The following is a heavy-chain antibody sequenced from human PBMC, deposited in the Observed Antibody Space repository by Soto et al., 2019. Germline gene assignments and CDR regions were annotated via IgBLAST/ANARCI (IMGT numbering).Heavy chain of an antibody. V-gene: IGHV1-18*01. CDR1: GYTFTSYG. CDR2: ISAYNGNT. CDR3: ARDPVVPAAMGY. D-gene: IGHD2-2*01. Sequence: QVQLVQSGAEVKKPGASVKVSCKASGYTFTSYGISWVRQAPGQGLEWMGWISAYNGNTNYAQKLRGTXXMXTXXSTSTAYMELRSLRSDDTAVYYCARDPVVPAAMGYWGQGTLVTVSS. J-gene: IGHJ4*02.